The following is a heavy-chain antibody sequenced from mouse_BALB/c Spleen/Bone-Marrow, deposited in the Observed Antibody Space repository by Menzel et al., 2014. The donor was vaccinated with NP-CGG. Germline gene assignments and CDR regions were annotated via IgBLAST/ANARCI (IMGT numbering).Heavy chain of an antibody. CDR1: GFSLTSYG. Sequence: QVQLQQSGPGLVAPSQSLSITCTISGFSLTSYGVHWVRQPPGKGLEWLVVIWSDGSTTYNSALKSRLSISKDNSKIQVILKMNSLQTDDTAMYYCARQKYGYAMDYWGQGTSVTVSS. CDR3: ARQKYGYAMDY. CDR2: IWSDGST. J-gene: IGHJ4*01. D-gene: IGHD1-1*02. V-gene: IGHV2-6-1*01.